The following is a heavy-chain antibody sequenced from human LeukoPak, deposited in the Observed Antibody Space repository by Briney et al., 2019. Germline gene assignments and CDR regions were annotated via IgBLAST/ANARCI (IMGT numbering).Heavy chain of an antibody. J-gene: IGHJ6*03. Sequence: SETLSLTCTVSGGSISSYYWSWIRQPPGKGLEWIGYIYYSGSTNYNPSLKSRVTISVDTSKNQFSLKLSSVTAADTAVYYCARVVGMVRVAPDYYYMDVWGNGTTVTVYS. CDR3: ARVVGMVRVAPDYYYMDV. D-gene: IGHD3-10*01. V-gene: IGHV4-59*08. CDR1: GGSISSYY. CDR2: IYYSGST.